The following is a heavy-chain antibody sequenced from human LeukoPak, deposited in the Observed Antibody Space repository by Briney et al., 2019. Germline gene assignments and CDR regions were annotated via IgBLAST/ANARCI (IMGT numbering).Heavy chain of an antibody. CDR3: ATTNDGGGYQWGDFFDF. J-gene: IGHJ4*02. CDR2: IIPNLGTT. V-gene: IGHV1-69*04. Sequence: ASVKVSCKASGGTSNSHAISWVRQAPGQGLEWMGRIIPNLGTTNHAQNFQDRVTLTADKSTNTAYMELTSLTSDDTAVYYCATTNDGGGYQWGDFFDFWGQGTLVTVSS. CDR1: GGTSNSHA. D-gene: IGHD3-22*01.